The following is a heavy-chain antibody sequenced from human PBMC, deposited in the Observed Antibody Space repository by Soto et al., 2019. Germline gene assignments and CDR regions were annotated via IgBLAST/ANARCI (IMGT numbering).Heavy chain of an antibody. CDR1: GFTVSSKY. V-gene: IGHV3-66*01. CDR2: IYSNSST. D-gene: IGHD2-2*01. J-gene: IGHJ5*01. Sequence: GGSLRLSCAASGFTVSSKYVNWVRQTPGKGLEWVSIIYSNSSTYDADSVKGRFTISMYNYKNKLYLQMNTLRAEDTAMYYCARGLGYCSSTSCYSIFDSWGQGTLVTVSS. CDR3: ARGLGYCSSTSCYSIFDS.